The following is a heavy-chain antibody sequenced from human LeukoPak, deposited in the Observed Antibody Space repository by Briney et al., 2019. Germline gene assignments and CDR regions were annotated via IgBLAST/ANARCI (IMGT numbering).Heavy chain of an antibody. V-gene: IGHV4-61*02. Sequence: PSETLSLTCTVSGGSISSGSYYWSWIRQPAGKGLEWIGRIYTSGSTNDNPSLKSRVTISVDTSKNQFSLKLSSVTAADTAVYYCARGYYDSSVIRAGDAFDIWGQGTMVTVSS. CDR2: IYTSGST. CDR1: GGSISSGSYY. CDR3: ARGYYDSSVIRAGDAFDI. J-gene: IGHJ3*02. D-gene: IGHD3-22*01.